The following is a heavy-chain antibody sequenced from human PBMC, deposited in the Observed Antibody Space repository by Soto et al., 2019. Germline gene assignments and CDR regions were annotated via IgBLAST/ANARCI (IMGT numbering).Heavy chain of an antibody. Sequence: QVQLVQSGAEVKKPGTSVKVSCKASGYTFTSNGISWVRQAPGQGLEWMGWISTYNGNTNYAQKLQGRVTMTRDTSTSIADMELSDLRSDDTAGYYCARDGYGDYGYWGQGSLVTVSS. V-gene: IGHV1-18*01. J-gene: IGHJ4*02. CDR3: ARDGYGDYGY. CDR2: ISTYNGNT. CDR1: GYTFTSNG. D-gene: IGHD4-17*01.